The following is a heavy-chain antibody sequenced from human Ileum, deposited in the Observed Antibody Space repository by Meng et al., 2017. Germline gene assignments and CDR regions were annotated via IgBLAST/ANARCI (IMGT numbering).Heavy chain of an antibody. CDR1: GFTFSSYA. Sequence: QVERVGSGGGVVQPGTSLRLSCAASGFTFSSYAMYWVRQAPGKGLEWVAVISSDGANKYYTDSVKGRFAISRDNSKNTLSLQMNSLTAEDTAVYYCARDLLRACDYWGQGTLVTVSS. D-gene: IGHD1-26*01. CDR3: ARDLLRACDY. V-gene: IGHV3-30*10. J-gene: IGHJ4*02. CDR2: ISSDGANK.